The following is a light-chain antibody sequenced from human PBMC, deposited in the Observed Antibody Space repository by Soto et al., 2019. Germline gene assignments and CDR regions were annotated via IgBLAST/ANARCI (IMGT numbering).Light chain of an antibody. CDR3: SSYTSSSAVV. J-gene: IGLJ2*01. Sequence: QPALTQPASVSGSPGQSITISCTGTSSDVGGYNYVSWYQQHPGKAPKLMIYDVGTRPSGVSNRFSGSKSGNTASLTISGLQAEDEADYYCSSYTSSSAVVFGGGTKVTVL. V-gene: IGLV2-14*01. CDR2: DVG. CDR1: SSDVGGYNY.